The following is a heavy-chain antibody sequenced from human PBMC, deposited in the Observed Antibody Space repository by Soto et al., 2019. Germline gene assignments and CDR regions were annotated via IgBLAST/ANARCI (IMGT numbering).Heavy chain of an antibody. CDR1: GYTLTSYA. Sequence: ASVKVSCKASGYTLTSYAMHWVRQAPGQRLEWMGWINAGNGNTKYSQKFQGRVTITRDTSASTAYMELSSLRSEDTAVYYCASPHDSSGYYDAFDIWGQGTMVTVSS. D-gene: IGHD3-22*01. J-gene: IGHJ3*02. CDR3: ASPHDSSGYYDAFDI. CDR2: INAGNGNT. V-gene: IGHV1-3*01.